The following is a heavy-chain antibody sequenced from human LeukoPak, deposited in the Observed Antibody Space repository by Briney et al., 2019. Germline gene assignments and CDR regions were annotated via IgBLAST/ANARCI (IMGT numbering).Heavy chain of an antibody. CDR1: GYTLTELS. D-gene: IGHD2-15*01. J-gene: IGHJ4*02. CDR3: ATDLRYCSGGSCYRDY. V-gene: IGHV1-24*01. CDR2: FDPEDGET. Sequence: ASVKVSCKVSGYTLTELSMHWVGQAPGKGLEGMGGFDPEDGETIYAQKFQGRVTMTENTSTDTAYMELSSLRSEDTAVYYCATDLRYCSGGSCYRDYWGQGTLVTVSS.